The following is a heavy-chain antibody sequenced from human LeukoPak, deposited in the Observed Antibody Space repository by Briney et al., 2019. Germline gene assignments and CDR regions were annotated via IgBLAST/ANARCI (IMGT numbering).Heavy chain of an antibody. J-gene: IGHJ4*02. CDR2: ISITSDYI. CDR1: GFTFSSYT. CDR3: ARLERTN. Sequence: GGSLRLSCAASGFTFSSYTMNWVRQAPGKGLEWVSSISITSDYIYYPDSMKGRFTISRDNAKNSLYLQMNSLRAEDTAVYYCARLERTNWGQGTLVTVSS. D-gene: IGHD1-1*01. V-gene: IGHV3-21*01.